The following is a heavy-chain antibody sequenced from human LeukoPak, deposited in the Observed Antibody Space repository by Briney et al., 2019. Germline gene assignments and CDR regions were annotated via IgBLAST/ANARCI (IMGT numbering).Heavy chain of an antibody. CDR3: ARGGNYWPQWWFDP. CDR1: GGSISTYY. Sequence: SETLSLTCTVSGGSISTYYWSWIRQPPGKGLEWIGYIYYTGSTSYNPSLKSRVTMSLDASKNQFSLELNSVTPADTAVYYCARGGNYWPQWWFDPWGRGTLVGVSS. CDR2: IYYTGST. D-gene: IGHD1-26*01. J-gene: IGHJ5*02. V-gene: IGHV4-59*01.